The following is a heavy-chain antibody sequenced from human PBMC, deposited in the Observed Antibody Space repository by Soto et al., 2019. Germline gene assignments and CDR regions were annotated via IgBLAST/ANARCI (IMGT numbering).Heavy chain of an antibody. Sequence: ASVKVSCKASGYTFSNYVIHWVRQAPGQGLEWMGWMNPNSGNTGYAQKFQGRVTMTRNTSTSTVYMELNSLTSEDTAVYYCAXDQSWRDLVWWFDPWGQGTLVTVSS. CDR3: AXDQSWRDLVWWFDP. CDR1: GYTFSNYV. V-gene: IGHV1-8*01. CDR2: MNPNSGNT. J-gene: IGHJ5*02. D-gene: IGHD3-16*01.